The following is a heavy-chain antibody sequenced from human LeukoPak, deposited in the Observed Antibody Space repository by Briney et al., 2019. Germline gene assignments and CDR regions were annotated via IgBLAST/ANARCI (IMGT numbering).Heavy chain of an antibody. CDR1: GFTFSSYW. D-gene: IGHD6-13*01. CDR3: ARISSSWPPGYYYYMDV. V-gene: IGHV3-7*01. J-gene: IGHJ6*03. Sequence: GGSLRLSCAASGFTFSSYWMSWVRQAPGKGLEWVANIKQDGSEKYYVDSVKGRFTVSRDNAKNSLYLQMNSLRAEDTAVYYCARISSSWPPGYYYYMDVWGKGTTVTVSS. CDR2: IKQDGSEK.